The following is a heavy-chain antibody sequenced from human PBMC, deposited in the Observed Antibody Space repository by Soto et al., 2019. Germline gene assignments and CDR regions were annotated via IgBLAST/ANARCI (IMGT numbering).Heavy chain of an antibody. Sequence: QVQLVQSGAEVKKPGASVKVSCKASGYTFTSYGIGWVRQAPGQGLEWMGWISAYNGNTNYAQKPQGRVTMTTVTSTSTAYMELRSLRADDTDVYYCARDGPRDRACDIWGQGTMVTVSS. J-gene: IGHJ3*02. V-gene: IGHV1-18*01. CDR2: ISAYNGNT. CDR3: ARDGPRDRACDI. CDR1: GYTFTSYG.